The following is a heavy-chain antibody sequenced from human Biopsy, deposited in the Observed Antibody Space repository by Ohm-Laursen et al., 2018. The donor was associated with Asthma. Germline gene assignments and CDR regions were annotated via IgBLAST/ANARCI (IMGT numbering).Heavy chain of an antibody. CDR2: ISYSGST. CDR1: GGSVSSGSYY. D-gene: IGHD2-15*01. Sequence: TLSLTCAVSGGSVSSGSYYWSWIRQPPGKGLAWVSYISYSGSTDYNPSLKSRLTISMDTSKNQFSLKLSSVTAVDTAVYYCARVPTTLRYFDLWGRGTLVTVSS. V-gene: IGHV4-61*01. CDR3: ARVPTTLRYFDL. J-gene: IGHJ2*01.